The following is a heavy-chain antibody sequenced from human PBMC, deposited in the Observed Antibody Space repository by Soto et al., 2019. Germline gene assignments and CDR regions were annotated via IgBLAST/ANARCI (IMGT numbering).Heavy chain of an antibody. CDR1: GFTFRSFW. CDR3: ASGGSSLNFDS. J-gene: IGHJ4*02. V-gene: IGHV3-74*01. D-gene: IGHD6-6*01. CDR2: INSDGSST. Sequence: GGSLRLSCAASGFTFRSFWMQWVRQAPGKGLVWVSWINSDGSSTSYADSVKGRFTISRDNAKNTLYLQMNSLRAEDTAVYYCASGGSSLNFDSWGQGTLVTVSS.